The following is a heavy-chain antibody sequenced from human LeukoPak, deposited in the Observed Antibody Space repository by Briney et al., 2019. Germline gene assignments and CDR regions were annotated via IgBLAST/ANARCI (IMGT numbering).Heavy chain of an antibody. D-gene: IGHD3-22*01. V-gene: IGHV4-61*02. CDR3: ARRGAYDSSGYYYGTYYFDY. CDR2: IYTSGST. CDR1: GGSISSGSYY. J-gene: IGHJ4*02. Sequence: SETLSLTCTVSGGSISSGSYYWSWIRQPAGKGLEWIGRIYTSGSTNYNPSLKSRVTISVDTSKNQFSLKLNSVTAADTAVYYCARRGAYDSSGYYYGTYYFDYWGQGTLVTVSS.